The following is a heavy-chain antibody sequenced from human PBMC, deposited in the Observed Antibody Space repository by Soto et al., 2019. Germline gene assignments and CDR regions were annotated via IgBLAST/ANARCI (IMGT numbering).Heavy chain of an antibody. CDR1: GYTFTGYY. J-gene: IGHJ6*02. CDR2: INPNSGGT. D-gene: IGHD2-2*01. Sequence: QVQLVQSGAEAKKPGASVKVSCKASGYTFTGYYMHWVRQAPGQGLEWMGWINPNSGGTNYAQKFQGWVTMTRDTSISTAYMELSRLRSDDTAVYYCARDQGRRYCSSTSCSSMDVWGQGTTVTVSS. V-gene: IGHV1-2*04. CDR3: ARDQGRRYCSSTSCSSMDV.